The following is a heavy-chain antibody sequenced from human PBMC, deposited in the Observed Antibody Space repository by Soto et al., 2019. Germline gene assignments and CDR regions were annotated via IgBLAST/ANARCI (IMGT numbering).Heavy chain of an antibody. CDR3: VTSLNYDLWRDGGRHYYFDY. CDR1: GGSISSSYW. Sequence: PSETLSLTCAVSGGSISSSYWWNWVRQPPGKGLEWIGKIYHSGSTNYNPSLKNRVTISVDKSNNQFSLRLSSVTAADTAVYFCVTSLNYDLWRDGGRHYYFDYWGQGTLVTVSS. V-gene: IGHV4-4*02. D-gene: IGHD3-3*01. CDR2: IYHSGST. J-gene: IGHJ4*02.